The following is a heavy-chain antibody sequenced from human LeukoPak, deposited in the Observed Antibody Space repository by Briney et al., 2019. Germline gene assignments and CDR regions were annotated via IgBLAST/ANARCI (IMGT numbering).Heavy chain of an antibody. D-gene: IGHD3-10*01. V-gene: IGHV4-59*01. Sequence: SETLSLTCAVYGGSFSGYYWSWIRQPPGKGLEWIGYIYYSGSTNYNPSLKSRVTISVDTSKNQFSLKLSSVTAADTAVYYCTGFGELLGLFDPWGQGTLVTVSS. CDR1: GGSFSGYY. J-gene: IGHJ5*02. CDR2: IYYSGST. CDR3: TGFGELLGLFDP.